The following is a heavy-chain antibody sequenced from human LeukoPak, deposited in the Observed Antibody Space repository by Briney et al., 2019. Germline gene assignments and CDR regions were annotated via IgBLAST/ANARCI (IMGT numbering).Heavy chain of an antibody. Sequence: GGSLRLSCAASGFTFSSYEMNWVRQAPGKGLEWVSYISSSGSTIYYADSVKGRFTISRDNAKNSLYLQMNSLRPDDTALYYCSTDPRLLLYWGHGTLVTVSS. CDR2: ISSSGSTI. CDR3: STDPRLLLY. J-gene: IGHJ4*01. V-gene: IGHV3-48*03. D-gene: IGHD3-22*01. CDR1: GFTFSSYE.